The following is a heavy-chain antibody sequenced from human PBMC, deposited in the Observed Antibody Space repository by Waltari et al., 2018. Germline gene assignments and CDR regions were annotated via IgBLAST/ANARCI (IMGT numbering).Heavy chain of an antibody. CDR3: ATDLGELSGWDY. Sequence: EVQLVESGGGLVKPGGSLRLSCAASGFTFSSYSMNWVRQAPGKGLEWVSSISSSSSYIYYADSVKGRFTISRDNAKNSLYLQMNSLRAEDTAVYYCATDLGELSGWDYWGQGTLVTVSS. D-gene: IGHD3-16*02. CDR1: GFTFSSYS. V-gene: IGHV3-21*04. CDR2: ISSSSSYI. J-gene: IGHJ4*02.